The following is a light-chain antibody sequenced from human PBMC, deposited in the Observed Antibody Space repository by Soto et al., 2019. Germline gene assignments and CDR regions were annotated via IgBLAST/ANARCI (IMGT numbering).Light chain of an antibody. V-gene: IGKV3-11*01. CDR1: QNVGND. CDR2: SAS. Sequence: EIVLTQSPATLALSPGERATPSVRASQNVGNDVVWYHQKRGQAPMLLIYSASNRATGIPARFSGSWAGTDVALPISSLELEDVAAYYCQQRSNWPPTFGGGTKVEIK. CDR3: QQRSNWPPT. J-gene: IGKJ4*01.